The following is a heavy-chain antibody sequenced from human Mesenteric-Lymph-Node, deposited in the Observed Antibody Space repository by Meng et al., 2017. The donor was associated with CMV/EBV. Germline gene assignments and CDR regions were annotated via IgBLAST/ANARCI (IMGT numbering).Heavy chain of an antibody. CDR1: GFTFDNYV. Sequence: GGSLRLSCGASGFTFDNYVMHWVRQAPGEGLEWVSCISSLSSYSYHADSVKGRFTISRDNAKNSLYLQMSSLRADDTAVYYWARGGRDVSGWTGSYFADHWGQGMLVTVSS. V-gene: IGHV3-21*06. J-gene: IGHJ4*02. CDR3: ARGGRDVSGWTGSYFADH. CDR2: ISSLSSYS. D-gene: IGHD3/OR15-3a*01.